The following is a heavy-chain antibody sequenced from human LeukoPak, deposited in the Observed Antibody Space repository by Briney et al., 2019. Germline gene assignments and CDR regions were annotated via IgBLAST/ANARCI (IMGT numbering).Heavy chain of an antibody. Sequence: GGSLRLSCAASGFTFSSYSMNWVRQAPGKGLEWVSSISGSSTYIYYADSVKGRFTISRDNAKNSLYLQMNSLRAEDTAVYYCARARYGSGISDFDYWGQGTLVTVSS. D-gene: IGHD3-10*01. CDR1: GFTFSSYS. CDR3: ARARYGSGISDFDY. CDR2: ISGSSTYI. V-gene: IGHV3-21*01. J-gene: IGHJ4*02.